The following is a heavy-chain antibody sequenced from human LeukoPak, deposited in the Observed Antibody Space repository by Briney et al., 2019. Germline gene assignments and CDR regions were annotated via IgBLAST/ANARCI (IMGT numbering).Heavy chain of an antibody. V-gene: IGHV3-48*01. CDR3: ARDGGTYNWNYLRGPTGTFDY. CDR2: ISSSSSSI. Sequence: GGSLRLSCAASGFTFSSFSMNWVRQAPGKGLEWVSYISSSSSSIYYADSVKGRFTISRDNAKNSLYLQMNSLRAEDTAVYYCARDGGTYNWNYLRGPTGTFDYWGQGTLVTVSS. CDR1: GFTFSSFS. J-gene: IGHJ4*02. D-gene: IGHD1-7*01.